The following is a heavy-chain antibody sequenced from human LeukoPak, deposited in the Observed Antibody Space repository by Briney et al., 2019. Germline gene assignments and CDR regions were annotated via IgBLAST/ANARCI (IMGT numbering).Heavy chain of an antibody. Sequence: PSETLSLTCTVSGGSISSGSYYWSWIRQPAGKGLEWLGRIYTSGSTNYNPSLKSRVTISVDTSKNQFSLKLSSVTAADTAVYYCARAYDYVWGSYPLFDYWGQGTLVTVSS. J-gene: IGHJ4*02. CDR1: GGSISSGSYY. D-gene: IGHD3-16*02. V-gene: IGHV4-61*02. CDR3: ARAYDYVWGSYPLFDY. CDR2: IYTSGST.